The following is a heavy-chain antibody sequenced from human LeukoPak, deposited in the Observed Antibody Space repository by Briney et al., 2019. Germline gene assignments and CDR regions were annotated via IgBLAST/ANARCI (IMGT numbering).Heavy chain of an antibody. Sequence: SETLSLTCAVYGGSFSGYYWSWIRQPPGKGLEWIGEINHSGSTNYNPSLKSRVTIPVDTSKNQFSLKLSSVTAADTAVYYCARGGMTGYNSWGQGTLVTVSS. V-gene: IGHV4-34*01. CDR2: INHSGST. D-gene: IGHD3-9*01. CDR1: GGSFSGYY. J-gene: IGHJ4*02. CDR3: ARGGMTGYNS.